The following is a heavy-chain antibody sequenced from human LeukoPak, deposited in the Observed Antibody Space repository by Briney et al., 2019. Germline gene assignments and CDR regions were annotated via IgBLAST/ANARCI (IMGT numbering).Heavy chain of an antibody. CDR3: ARTGEFGLDYYYGMDV. CDR2: IDWDDDK. Sequence: SGPALVKPTQTLTLTCTFSGFSLSTSGMCVSWIRQPPGKALEWLARIDWDDDKYYSTSLKTRLTISKDTSKNQVVLTMTNMDPVDTATYYCARTGEFGLDYYYGMDVWGQGTTATVSS. D-gene: IGHD3-10*01. CDR1: GFSLSTSGMC. J-gene: IGHJ6*02. V-gene: IGHV2-70*11.